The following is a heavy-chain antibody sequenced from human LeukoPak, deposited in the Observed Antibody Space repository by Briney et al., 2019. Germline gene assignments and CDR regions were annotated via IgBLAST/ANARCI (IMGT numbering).Heavy chain of an antibody. J-gene: IGHJ4*02. CDR1: VFTFTSFT. Sequence: GGSLRLSCEASVFTFTSFTMHWVRQAPGKGLEWVALIWSDGSNSGYADSVKGRFTISRDNSKSTVSLQMTRLTAEDTAVYYCTRENRAGRQYFDSWGQGTLVTVSS. CDR3: TRENRAGRQYFDS. CDR2: IWSDGSNS. V-gene: IGHV3-33*01.